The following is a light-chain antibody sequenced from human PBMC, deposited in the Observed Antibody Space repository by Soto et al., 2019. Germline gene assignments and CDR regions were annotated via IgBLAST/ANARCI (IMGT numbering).Light chain of an antibody. Sequence: QSALTQPASVSESPGQSITISCTGTSSDVGGYKYVSWYQQHPGKVPRLLIYEVSNRPSGVSNRFSGSKSGNTASLTISGLQAEDEAHYYCSSYTSSNTVVFGGGTKLTVL. V-gene: IGLV2-14*01. CDR1: SSDVGGYKY. CDR2: EVS. J-gene: IGLJ3*02. CDR3: SSYTSSNTVV.